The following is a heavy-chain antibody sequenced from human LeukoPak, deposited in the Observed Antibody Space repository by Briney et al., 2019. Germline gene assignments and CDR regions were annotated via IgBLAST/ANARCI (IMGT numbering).Heavy chain of an antibody. Sequence: ASVKVSCKASGGTFSSYAISWVRQAPGRELEWMGGIIPIFGTANYAQKFQGRVTITADESTSTAYMELSSLRSEDTAVYYCARDSDFDSSGYIQHWGQGTLVTVSS. D-gene: IGHD3-22*01. J-gene: IGHJ1*01. V-gene: IGHV1-69*13. CDR2: IIPIFGTA. CDR3: ARDSDFDSSGYIQH. CDR1: GGTFSSYA.